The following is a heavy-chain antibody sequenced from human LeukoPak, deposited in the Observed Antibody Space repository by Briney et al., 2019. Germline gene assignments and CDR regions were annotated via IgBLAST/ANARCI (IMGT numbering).Heavy chain of an antibody. V-gene: IGHV1-3*01. Sequence: ASVKVSCKASGYTFTSYAMHWVRQAPGQRLEWMGWINAGNGNTKYSQKFQGRVTITRDTSASTAYMELSSLRSEDTAVYYCARPDSTYYYDSSGCYWTFGDAFDIWGQGTMVTVSS. CDR3: ARPDSTYYYDSSGCYWTFGDAFDI. CDR2: INAGNGNT. CDR1: GYTFTSYA. D-gene: IGHD3-22*01. J-gene: IGHJ3*02.